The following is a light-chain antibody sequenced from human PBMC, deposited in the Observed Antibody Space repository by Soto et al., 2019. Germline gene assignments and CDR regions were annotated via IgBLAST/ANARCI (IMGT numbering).Light chain of an antibody. J-gene: IGLJ1*01. CDR2: EVS. CDR3: SSYTTINTGACV. V-gene: IGLV2-14*01. Sequence: QSALTQPASVSGSPGQSITISCTGTSRDVGGYNYVSWHQQHPGKAPKVIITEVSNRPSGVSKRFSGSKSGNTASLTISGLQAEDEADYYCSSYTTINTGACVFGTGTKLTVL. CDR1: SRDVGGYNY.